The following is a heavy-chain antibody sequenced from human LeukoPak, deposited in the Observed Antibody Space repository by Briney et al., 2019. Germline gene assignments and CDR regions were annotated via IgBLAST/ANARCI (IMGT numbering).Heavy chain of an antibody. V-gene: IGHV3-33*01. Sequence: RSLSLSCVASGFIFSSSGMNWVRQAPGKGLEWVAIIWSDGSNKYYAESVKGRFTISRDNSKNTLCLQMNSLRAEDTAVYYCARDPSAVADTFYFDYWGQGTLVTVSS. D-gene: IGHD6-19*01. CDR2: IWSDGSNK. J-gene: IGHJ4*02. CDR1: GFIFSSSG. CDR3: ARDPSAVADTFYFDY.